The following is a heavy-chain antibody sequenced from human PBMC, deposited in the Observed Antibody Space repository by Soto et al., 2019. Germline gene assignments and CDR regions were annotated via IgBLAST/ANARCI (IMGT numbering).Heavy chain of an antibody. Sequence: ASVKVSCKASGYTFTSYGISWVRQAPGQGLEWMGWISAYNGNTNYAQKLQGRVTMTTDTSTSTAYMELSSLRSDDTAVDYCARGLSRLLLTDYWGQGTLVTVSS. CDR2: ISAYNGNT. CDR3: ARGLSRLLLTDY. D-gene: IGHD3-10*01. CDR1: GYTFTSYG. J-gene: IGHJ4*02. V-gene: IGHV1-18*01.